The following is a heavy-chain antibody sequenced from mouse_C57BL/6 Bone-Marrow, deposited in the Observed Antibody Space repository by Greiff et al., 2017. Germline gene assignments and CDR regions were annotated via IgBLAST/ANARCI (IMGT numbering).Heavy chain of an antibody. CDR2: IYPRSGNT. CDR1: GYTFTSYG. J-gene: IGHJ3*01. V-gene: IGHV1-81*01. D-gene: IGHD1-1*01. CDR3: ARSVTTVAY. Sequence: VKLMESGAELARPGASVKLSCKASGYTFTSYGISWVKQRTGQGLEWIGEIYPRSGNTYYNEKVKGKATLTADKSSSTSYMELRSLTSEDSAVYFCARSVTTVAYWGQGTLVTVSA.